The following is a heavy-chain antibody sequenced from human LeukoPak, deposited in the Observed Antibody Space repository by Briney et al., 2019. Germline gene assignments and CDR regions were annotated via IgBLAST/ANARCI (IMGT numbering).Heavy chain of an antibody. D-gene: IGHD6-13*01. CDR1: GFTFSSNY. CDR3: AKGASSRFYYYYYYMDV. J-gene: IGHJ6*03. Sequence: GGSLRLSCAASGFTFSSNYMSWVRQAPGKGLEWVSGTSGSGGSTYYADSVKGRFTISRDNSKNTLYLQMNSLRAEDTAVYYCAKGASSRFYYYYYYMDVWGKGTTVTVSS. V-gene: IGHV3-23*01. CDR2: TSGSGGST.